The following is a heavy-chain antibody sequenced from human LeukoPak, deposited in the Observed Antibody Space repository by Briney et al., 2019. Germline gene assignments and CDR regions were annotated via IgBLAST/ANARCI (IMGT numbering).Heavy chain of an antibody. CDR3: VSSHFGRSAGAIDY. J-gene: IGHJ4*02. V-gene: IGHV4-59*01. D-gene: IGHD1-26*01. CDR1: GGSINTYY. CDR2: VFYGGST. Sequence: SVTLSLTCIVSGGSINTYYWCWIRQPPGEGLEWIGYVFYGGSTNYHPSHKSRVTISFDTYKNHLSLKLNSVTAADAAVYYCVSSHFGRSAGAIDYWGQGILVTVS.